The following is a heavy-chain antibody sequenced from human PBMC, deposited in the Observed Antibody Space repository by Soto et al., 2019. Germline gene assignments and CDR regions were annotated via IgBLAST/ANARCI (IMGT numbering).Heavy chain of an antibody. J-gene: IGHJ6*02. Sequence: PGESLKISCKGSGYSFTSYWIGWVRQMPWKGLEWMGIIYPGDSDTRYSPSFQGQVTISADKSISTAYLQWSSLKASDTAMYYCAKAGLYSPYYYYGMDVWGQGTTVTVSS. D-gene: IGHD2-8*01. V-gene: IGHV5-51*01. CDR3: AKAGLYSPYYYYGMDV. CDR2: IYPGDSDT. CDR1: GYSFTSYW.